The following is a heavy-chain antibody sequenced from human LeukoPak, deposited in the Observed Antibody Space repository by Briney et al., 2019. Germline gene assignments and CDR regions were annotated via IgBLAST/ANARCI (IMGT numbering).Heavy chain of an antibody. Sequence: ASVKVSCKASGYTFTGYYMHWVRQAPGQGLEWMGWINPNSGGTNYAQTFQGRVTMTRDTSISTAYMELSRLRSDDTAVYYCARVLVATILFDYWGQGTLVTVSS. CDR3: ARVLVATILFDY. CDR2: INPNSGGT. V-gene: IGHV1-2*02. CDR1: GYTFTGYY. D-gene: IGHD5-12*01. J-gene: IGHJ4*02.